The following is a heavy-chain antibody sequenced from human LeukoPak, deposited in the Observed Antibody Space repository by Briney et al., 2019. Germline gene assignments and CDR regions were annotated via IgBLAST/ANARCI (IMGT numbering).Heavy chain of an antibody. CDR3: AREDYYDSSGYYSPQYYFDY. CDR1: GFTFSSYG. V-gene: IGHV3-33*01. Sequence: GGSLRLSCAASGFTFSSYGMRWVRQAPGKGLEWVAVIWYDGSNKYYADSVKGRFTISRDNSKNTLYLQMNSPRAEDTAVYYCAREDYYDSSGYYSPQYYFDYWGQGTLVTVSS. J-gene: IGHJ4*02. D-gene: IGHD3-22*01. CDR2: IWYDGSNK.